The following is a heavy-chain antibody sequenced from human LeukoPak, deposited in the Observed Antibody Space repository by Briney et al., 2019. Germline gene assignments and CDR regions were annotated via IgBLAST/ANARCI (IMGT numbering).Heavy chain of an antibody. Sequence: ASVKVSCKASGYTFTSYDINWVRQATGQGLEWMGWMNPNSGNTGYAQKFQGRVTMTRNTSISTAYMELSSLRSEDTAVYYCARSPLAAAATTDYWGQGTLVTVSS. CDR2: MNPNSGNT. CDR3: ARSPLAAAATTDY. D-gene: IGHD6-13*01. CDR1: GYTFTSYD. V-gene: IGHV1-8*01. J-gene: IGHJ4*02.